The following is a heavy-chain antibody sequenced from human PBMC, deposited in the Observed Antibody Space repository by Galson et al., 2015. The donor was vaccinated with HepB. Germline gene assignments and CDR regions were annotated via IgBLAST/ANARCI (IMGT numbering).Heavy chain of an antibody. Sequence: SVKVSCKASGGTFSSYTISWVRQAPGQGLEWMGRIIPILGIANYAQKFQGRVTITADKSTSTAYMELSSLRSEDTAVYYCAREGGSSGYYLAFDIWGQGTMVTVSS. J-gene: IGHJ3*02. CDR1: GGTFSSYT. CDR2: IIPILGIA. CDR3: AREGGSSGYYLAFDI. D-gene: IGHD3-22*01. V-gene: IGHV1-69*04.